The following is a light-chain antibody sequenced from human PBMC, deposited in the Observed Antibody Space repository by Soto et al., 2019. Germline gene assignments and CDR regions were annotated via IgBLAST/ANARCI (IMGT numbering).Light chain of an antibody. CDR2: GNN. CDR3: AAWDDSLNGVV. J-gene: IGLJ2*01. V-gene: IGLV1-44*01. Sequence: QSVLTQPPSASGTPAQRVTISCSGSSSNIASNNVNWYQQLPGAAPKLLIYGNNQWPSGVPDRFSGSKSGTSASLAISGLQSEDEADYYCAAWDDSLNGVVFGGGTKVTVL. CDR1: SSNIASNN.